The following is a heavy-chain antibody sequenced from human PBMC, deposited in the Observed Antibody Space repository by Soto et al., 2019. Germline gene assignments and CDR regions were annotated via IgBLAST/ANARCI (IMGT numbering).Heavy chain of an antibody. CDR1: GGSISSGGYS. V-gene: IGHV4-30-2*01. Sequence: SETLSLTCAVSGGSISSGGYSWSWIRQPPGKGLEWIGYIYHSGSTYYNPSLKRRVTISVDRSKNQFSLKLSSVTAADTAVYYCARLDFRQNWFDPWRQGTLVTVSS. D-gene: IGHD3-3*01. CDR2: IYHSGST. J-gene: IGHJ5*02. CDR3: ARLDFRQNWFDP.